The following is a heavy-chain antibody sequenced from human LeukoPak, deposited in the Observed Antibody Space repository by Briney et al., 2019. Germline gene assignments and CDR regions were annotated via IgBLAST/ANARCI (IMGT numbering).Heavy chain of an antibody. CDR1: GFTFSSYS. CDR3: VRVTFPSFDY. Sequence: KPGGSLRLSCAASGFTFSSYSMSWVRQAPGKGLEWVSSISSSSSNTYYADSVKGRFTISRDNAKNSLYLQMNSLRAEDTAVYYYVRVTFPSFDYWGQGTLVTVSS. CDR2: ISSSSSNT. D-gene: IGHD2/OR15-2a*01. V-gene: IGHV3-21*01. J-gene: IGHJ4*02.